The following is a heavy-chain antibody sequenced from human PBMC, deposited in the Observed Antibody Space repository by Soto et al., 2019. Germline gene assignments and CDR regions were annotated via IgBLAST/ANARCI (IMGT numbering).Heavy chain of an antibody. Sequence: SETLSLTCAVYGGSFSGYYWSWIRQPPGKGLEWIGEINHSGSTNYNPSLKSRVTISVDTSKNQFSLKLSSVTAADTAVYYCARAGDSGYDFGSWFDPWGQGTLVTVSS. V-gene: IGHV4-34*01. J-gene: IGHJ5*02. CDR2: INHSGST. CDR3: ARAGDSGYDFGSWFDP. D-gene: IGHD5-12*01. CDR1: GGSFSGYY.